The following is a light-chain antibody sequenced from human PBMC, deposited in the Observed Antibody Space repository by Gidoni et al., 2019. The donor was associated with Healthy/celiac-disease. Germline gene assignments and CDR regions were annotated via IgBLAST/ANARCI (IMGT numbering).Light chain of an antibody. CDR1: QSVRSN. V-gene: IGKV3-15*01. CDR2: GAS. CDR3: QQYNNWRAYT. J-gene: IGKJ2*01. Sequence: IVITQSPATLSVSPGERATLSSSASQSVRSNLAWYQQKPGQAPRRLIYGASTRATGIPARCRGRGSGTEFTLTISRLQSEDFAVYYCQQYNNWRAYTFGQGTKLEIK.